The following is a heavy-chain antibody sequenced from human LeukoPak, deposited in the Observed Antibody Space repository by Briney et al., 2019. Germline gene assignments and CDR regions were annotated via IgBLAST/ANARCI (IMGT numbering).Heavy chain of an antibody. J-gene: IGHJ6*02. CDR3: ARAAGGGLDV. Sequence: SETLSLTCTVSGGSISSYYWSWIRQPPGKGLEWIGYIYYSGSTNYNPPLKSRVTISVDTSKNQFSLKLSSVTAADTAVYYCARAAGGGLDVWGQGTTVTVSS. D-gene: IGHD3-16*01. V-gene: IGHV4-59*08. CDR1: GGSISSYY. CDR2: IYYSGST.